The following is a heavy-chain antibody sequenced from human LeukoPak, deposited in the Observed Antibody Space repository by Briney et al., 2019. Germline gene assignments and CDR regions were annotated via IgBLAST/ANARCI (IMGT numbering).Heavy chain of an antibody. Sequence: GASVKVSCKASGGTFSSYAISWVRQAPGRGLEWMGGIIPIFGTANYAQKFQGRVTITADESTSTAYMELSSLRSEDTAVYYCASELFDYRGGGSPWGQGTLVTVSS. CDR1: GGTFSSYA. D-gene: IGHD4-11*01. CDR2: IIPIFGTA. CDR3: ASELFDYRGGGSP. J-gene: IGHJ5*02. V-gene: IGHV1-69*13.